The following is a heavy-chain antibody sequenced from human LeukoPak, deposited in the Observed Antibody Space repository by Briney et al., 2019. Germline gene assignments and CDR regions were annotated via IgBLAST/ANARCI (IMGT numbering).Heavy chain of an antibody. CDR3: AKAPSITH. Sequence: GGSLRLSCAASGFTFSSYGMHWVRRAPGKGLEWVAVISYDGSNKYYADSVKGRFTISRDNSKNTLYLQMNSLRAEDTAVYYCAKAPSITHWGQGTLVTVSS. CDR1: GFTFSSYG. J-gene: IGHJ4*02. D-gene: IGHD1-20*01. V-gene: IGHV3-30*18. CDR2: ISYDGSNK.